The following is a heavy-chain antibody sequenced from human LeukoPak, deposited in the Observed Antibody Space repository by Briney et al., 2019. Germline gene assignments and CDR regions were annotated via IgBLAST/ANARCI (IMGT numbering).Heavy chain of an antibody. D-gene: IGHD3-10*01. V-gene: IGHV1-46*01. Sequence: ASVKVSCKASGYTFTNYYMYWVRQAPGQGLEWMGIFNPSGGSTSYAQKFQGRVTMTRDTSTSTVYMELSSLRSEDTAVYYCARASLGYYGMDVWGQGTTVTVSS. CDR1: GYTFTNYY. J-gene: IGHJ6*02. CDR2: FNPSGGST. CDR3: ARASLGYYGMDV.